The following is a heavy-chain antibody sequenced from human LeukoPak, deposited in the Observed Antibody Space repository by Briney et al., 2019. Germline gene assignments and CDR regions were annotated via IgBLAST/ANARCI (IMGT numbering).Heavy chain of an antibody. J-gene: IGHJ6*02. CDR3: ARGPLAAAGTLTYYYYGMDV. V-gene: IGHV4-59*12. D-gene: IGHD6-13*01. Sequence: SETLSLTFTVSGGSISSYYWSWIRQPPGKGLEWIGYIYYSGSTNYNPSLKSRVTISVGTSKNQFSLKLSSVTAADTAVYYCARGPLAAAGTLTYYYYGMDVWGQGTTVTVSS. CDR1: GGSISSYY. CDR2: IYYSGST.